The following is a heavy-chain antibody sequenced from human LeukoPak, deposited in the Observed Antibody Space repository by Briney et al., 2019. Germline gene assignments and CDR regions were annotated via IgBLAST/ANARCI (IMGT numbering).Heavy chain of an antibody. CDR2: IYYSGST. Sequence: SETLSLTCTVSGGSISRYYWSWIRQPPGKGLEWIGYIYYSGSTNYNPSLKSRVTISVDTSKNQFSLKLSSVTAADTAVYYCASLYSSGWYRSDYWGQGTLVTVSS. CDR3: ASLYSSGWYRSDY. CDR1: GGSISRYY. J-gene: IGHJ4*02. V-gene: IGHV4-59*08. D-gene: IGHD6-19*01.